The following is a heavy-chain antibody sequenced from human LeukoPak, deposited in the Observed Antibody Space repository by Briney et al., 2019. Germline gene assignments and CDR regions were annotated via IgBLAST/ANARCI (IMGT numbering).Heavy chain of an antibody. V-gene: IGHV1-2*06. CDR2: INPNSGCT. J-gene: IGHJ5*02. CDR1: GYTFTGYY. D-gene: IGHD2-15*01. Sequence: GASVKVSCKAAGYTFTGYYMFWVRQAPGQGLEWMGRINPNSGCTNYAQKFQGRVTMTRETSISTANMELSRLRSDDTAVYYCARGYCSGGSCYSVETWFDPWGQGTLVTVSS. CDR3: ARGYCSGGSCYSVETWFDP.